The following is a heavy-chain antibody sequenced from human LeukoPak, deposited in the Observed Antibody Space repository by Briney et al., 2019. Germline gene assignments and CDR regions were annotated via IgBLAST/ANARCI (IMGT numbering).Heavy chain of an antibody. CDR2: IHTSGST. D-gene: IGHD3-3*01. V-gene: IGHV4-4*07. CDR1: GGSTSNYF. J-gene: IGHJ4*02. CDR3: ARDPEGHGYYFDY. Sequence: PSETLSLTCTVSGGSTSNYFCTWLRQSAGKGLEWIGRIHTSGSTNYNPSLRSRVSMSVDTSKNQFSLKLSSVTAADTAVYYCARDPEGHGYYFDYWGQGALVTVSS.